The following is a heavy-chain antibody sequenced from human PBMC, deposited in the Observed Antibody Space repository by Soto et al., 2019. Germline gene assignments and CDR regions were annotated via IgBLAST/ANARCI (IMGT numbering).Heavy chain of an antibody. D-gene: IGHD2-2*01. CDR2: IIPIFGTA. CDR1: GGTFSSYA. V-gene: IGHV1-69*01. CDR3: ATQGNVVVPAAIRTPYGMDV. J-gene: IGHJ6*02. Sequence: QVQLVQSGAEVKKPGSSVKVSCKASGGTFSSYAISWVRQAPGQGLEWMGGIIPIFGTANYAQKFQGRVTINADESTSTAYMELSSLRSEDTAVYYCATQGNVVVPAAIRTPYGMDVWGQGTTVTVSS.